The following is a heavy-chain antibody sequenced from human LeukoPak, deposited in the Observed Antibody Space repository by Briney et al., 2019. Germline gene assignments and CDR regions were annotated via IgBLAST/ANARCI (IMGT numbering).Heavy chain of an antibody. V-gene: IGHV4-39*02. J-gene: IGHJ3*02. Sequence: SETLSLTCTVSGGSISSSSYYWGWIRQPPGKGLEWIGSIYYSGSTYYNPSLKSRVTISVDTSKNQFSLKLSSVTAADTAVYYCAKDLATVVTPDDAFDIWGQGTMVTVPS. CDR1: GGSISSSSYY. CDR2: IYYSGST. CDR3: AKDLATVVTPDDAFDI. D-gene: IGHD4-17*01.